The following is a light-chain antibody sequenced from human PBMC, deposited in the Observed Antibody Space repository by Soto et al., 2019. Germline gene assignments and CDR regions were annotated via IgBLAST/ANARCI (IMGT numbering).Light chain of an antibody. CDR3: QQYDSSPRT. V-gene: IGKV3-20*01. CDR1: QSVSSSY. J-gene: IGKJ1*01. Sequence: EPVLTQYPGNXSLXPGQRATLSCTASQSVSSSYLAWYQQKPGQAPRLLIYGASSRATGIPDRFSGSGSGTDFTLTISRLEPEDFAVYYCQQYDSSPRTFGQGTKVDIK. CDR2: GAS.